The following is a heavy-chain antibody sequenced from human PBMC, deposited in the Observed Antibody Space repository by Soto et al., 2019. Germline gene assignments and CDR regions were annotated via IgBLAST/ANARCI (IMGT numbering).Heavy chain of an antibody. V-gene: IGHV3-73*01. CDR2: IRSKANSDAT. CDR3: TVDFAGDY. Sequence: LSCAASGFTLSGSAMHWVRQASGKGLEWVGRIRSKANSDATAYAASVKGRFSISRDDSKNTAFLQMNSLKTEDTAVYYCTVDFAGDYWGQGTLVTVSS. J-gene: IGHJ4*02. CDR1: GFTLSGSA.